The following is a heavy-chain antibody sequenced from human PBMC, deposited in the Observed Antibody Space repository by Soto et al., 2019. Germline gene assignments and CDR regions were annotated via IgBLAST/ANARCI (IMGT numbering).Heavy chain of an antibody. CDR3: ARVTPHYDFWSGGAGYFDY. V-gene: IGHV4-59*01. Sequence: SETLSLTCTVSGGSISSYYWSWIRQPPGKGLEWIGYIYYSGSTNYNPSLKSRVTISVDTSKNQFSLKLSSVTAADTAVYYCARVTPHYDFWSGGAGYFDYWGQGTLVTVS. CDR1: GGSISSYY. D-gene: IGHD3-3*01. CDR2: IYYSGST. J-gene: IGHJ4*02.